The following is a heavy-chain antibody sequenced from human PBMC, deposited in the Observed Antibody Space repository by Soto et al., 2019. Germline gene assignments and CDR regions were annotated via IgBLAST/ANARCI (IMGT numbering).Heavy chain of an antibody. CDR2: INVYNGNT. CDR3: ARLIYGVEEGPFDY. V-gene: IGHV1-18*01. CDR1: GYTFTSYS. J-gene: IGHJ4*02. D-gene: IGHD4-17*01. Sequence: ASVKVSCKASGYTFTSYSISWVRQAPGQGLEWMGWINVYNGNTKYAQKFQGRVTMTTDTSTSTVYMELRSLTSDDTAMYYCARLIYGVEEGPFDYWGQGTLVTVSS.